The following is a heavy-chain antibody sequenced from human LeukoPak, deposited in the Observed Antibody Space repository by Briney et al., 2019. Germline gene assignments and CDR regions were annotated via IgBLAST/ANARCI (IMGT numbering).Heavy chain of an antibody. CDR1: GFTFSNYA. CDR3: ARIDSTMISNCMDV. V-gene: IGHV3-23*01. CDR2: ISTSGATT. D-gene: IGHD3-22*01. J-gene: IGHJ6*02. Sequence: GGSLRLSCVVSGFTFSNYAMSWARQAPGKGLEWVSSISTSGATTYYGDSVKGRFTISRDNAKNSLYLQMNSLRAEDTAVYYCARIDSTMISNCMDVWGQGTTVTVSS.